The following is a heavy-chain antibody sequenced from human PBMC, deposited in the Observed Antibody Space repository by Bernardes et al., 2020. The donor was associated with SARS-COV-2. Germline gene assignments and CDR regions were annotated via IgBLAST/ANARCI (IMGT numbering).Heavy chain of an antibody. V-gene: IGHV3-7*01. J-gene: IGHJ4*02. CDR2: IKQDGSEK. D-gene: IGHD5-12*01. Sequence: GGSLRLSCAASAFTFSNSWMSWVRQAPGKGLEWVANIKQDGSEKYYVDSVKGRFTISRDNAKNSLYLQMNSLRAEDTAVYYCARARGRSFDYWGQGTLVTVSS. CDR3: ARARGRSFDY. CDR1: AFTFSNSW.